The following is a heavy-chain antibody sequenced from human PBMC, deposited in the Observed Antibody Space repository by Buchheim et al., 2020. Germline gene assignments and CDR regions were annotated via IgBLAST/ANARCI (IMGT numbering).Heavy chain of an antibody. CDR1: ASTISHAW. CDR2: IRSKTNGATA. J-gene: IGHJ3*01. D-gene: IGHD1-26*01. V-gene: IGHV3-15*01. CDR3: FSDLGEW. Sequence: EVQLVESGGGLVKPGGSLRLSCAASASTISHAWMSWVRQVPGKGLEWLGLIRSKTNGATAEYAAPVKGRFSISRDDSERMFYLQMNGLKSEDTAVYYCFSDLGEWGGQGT.